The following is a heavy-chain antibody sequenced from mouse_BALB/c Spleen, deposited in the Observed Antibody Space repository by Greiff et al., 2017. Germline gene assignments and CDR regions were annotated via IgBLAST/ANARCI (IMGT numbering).Heavy chain of an antibody. CDR2: INPSTGYT. J-gene: IGHJ3*01. Sequence: QVQLQQSGAELAKPGASVKMSCKASGYTFTSYWMHWVKQRPGQGLEWIGYINPSTGYTEYNQKFKDKATLTADKSSSTAYMQLSSLTSEDSAVYYCARSHYGSSPWFAYWGQGTLVTVSA. D-gene: IGHD1-1*01. V-gene: IGHV1-7*01. CDR3: ARSHYGSSPWFAY. CDR1: GYTFTSYW.